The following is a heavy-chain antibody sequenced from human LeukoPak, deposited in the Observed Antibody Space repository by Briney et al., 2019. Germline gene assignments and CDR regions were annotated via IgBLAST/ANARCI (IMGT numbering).Heavy chain of an antibody. CDR1: GFIFNDHY. V-gene: IGHV3-53*01. Sequence: PGGSLRLSCAVSGFIFNDHYIDWVRQAPGKGLEWVSVIYSGGSTYYADSVKGRFTISRDNSKNTLYLQMNSLRAEDTAVYYCAKDGGLWVSAHWGDSWGRGTLVTVSS. CDR3: AKDGGLWVSAHWGDS. D-gene: IGHD7-27*01. J-gene: IGHJ4*02. CDR2: IYSGGST.